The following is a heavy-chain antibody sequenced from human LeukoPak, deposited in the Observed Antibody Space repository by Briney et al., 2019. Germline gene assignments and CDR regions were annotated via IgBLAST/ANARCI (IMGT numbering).Heavy chain of an antibody. J-gene: IGHJ5*02. CDR1: GGSISSYY. V-gene: IGHV4-59*01. CDR2: IYYSGST. Sequence: SETLSLTCTVSGGSISSYYWSWIRQPPGKGLEWIGHIYYSGSTNYNPSLKSRVTISVDTSKNQFSLKLSSVTAADTAVYYCATNKGWFDPWGQGTLVTVSS. CDR3: ATNKGWFDP. D-gene: IGHD1/OR15-1a*01.